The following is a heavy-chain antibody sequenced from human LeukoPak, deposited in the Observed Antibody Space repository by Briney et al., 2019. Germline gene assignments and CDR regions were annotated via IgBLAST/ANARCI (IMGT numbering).Heavy chain of an antibody. Sequence: GGSLRLSCAASGFTFSSYAMSWVRQAPGKGLEWVSAISGSGGSTYYADSVKGRFTISRDSSKNTLYLQMNSLRAGDTAVYYCAKTGISSGYYLYYFDYWGQGTLVTVSS. D-gene: IGHD3-22*01. CDR3: AKTGISSGYYLYYFDY. V-gene: IGHV3-23*01. J-gene: IGHJ4*02. CDR1: GFTFSSYA. CDR2: ISGSGGST.